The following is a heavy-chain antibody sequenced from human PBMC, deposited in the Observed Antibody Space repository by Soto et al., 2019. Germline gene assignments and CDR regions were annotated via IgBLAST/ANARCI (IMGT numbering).Heavy chain of an antibody. V-gene: IGHV1-2*02. Sequence: ASVKVSCKASGYTFTGYYMHWVRQAPGQGLEWMGWINPNSGGTNYAQKFQGRVTMTRDTSISTAYMELSRLRSDDTAVYYCARDRPPHYGPLYYYYGMDVWGQGTTVTSP. J-gene: IGHJ6*02. CDR1: GYTFTGYY. CDR2: INPNSGGT. D-gene: IGHD3-10*01. CDR3: ARDRPPHYGPLYYYYGMDV.